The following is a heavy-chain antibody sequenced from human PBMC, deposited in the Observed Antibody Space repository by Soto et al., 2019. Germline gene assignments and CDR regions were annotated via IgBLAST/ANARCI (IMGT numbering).Heavy chain of an antibody. D-gene: IGHD3-9*01. J-gene: IGHJ4*02. V-gene: IGHV3-48*03. CDR3: ARMGSLRYFDWLPAGGTDY. CDR1: GFTFSSYE. CDR2: ISSSGSTI. Sequence: GGSLRLSCAASGFTFSSYEMNWVRQAPGKGLERVSYISSSGSTIYYADSVKGRFTISRDNAKNSLYLQMNSLRAEDTAVYYCARMGSLRYFDWLPAGGTDYWGQGTLVTVSS.